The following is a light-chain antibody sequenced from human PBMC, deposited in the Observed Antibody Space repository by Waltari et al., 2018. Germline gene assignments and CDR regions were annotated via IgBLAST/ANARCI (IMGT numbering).Light chain of an antibody. CDR2: EVS. CDR1: QSINRW. Sequence: DIQMTQSPSTLSAFVGERVTITCRASQSINRWVAWYQQKPGKAPKLLIHEVSSLVSGVPDRFSGSGSGTDFTLKISRVEAEDVGVYYCMQSIHWPWTFGQGTKVEIK. V-gene: IGKV1-5*01. CDR3: MQSIHWPWT. J-gene: IGKJ1*01.